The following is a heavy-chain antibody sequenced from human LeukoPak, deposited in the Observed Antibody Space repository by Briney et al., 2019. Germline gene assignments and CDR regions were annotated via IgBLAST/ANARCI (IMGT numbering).Heavy chain of an antibody. J-gene: IGHJ4*02. Sequence: SETLSLTCAVSGGSFSGYYWSWIRQPPGKGLEWIGEINHSGSTNYNPSLKSRVTISVATSKSQFSVKLSSVTGADTAVYYGARGSLTYYYGSGSSPHFDYWGQGTLVTVSS. CDR3: ARGSLTYYYGSGSSPHFDY. CDR2: INHSGST. CDR1: GGSFSGYY. V-gene: IGHV4-34*01. D-gene: IGHD3-10*01.